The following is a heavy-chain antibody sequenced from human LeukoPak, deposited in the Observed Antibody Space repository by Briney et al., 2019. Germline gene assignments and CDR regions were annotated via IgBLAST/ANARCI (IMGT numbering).Heavy chain of an antibody. D-gene: IGHD7-27*01. V-gene: IGHV3-74*01. CDR1: GFTFSDYW. CDR3: ARGLWGSGWFDP. CDR2: INTDGSIT. J-gene: IGHJ5*02. Sequence: QSGRSLRLSCAASGFTFSDYWIHWVRQAPGKGLVWVSRINTDGSITNYADSVKGRFSISRDNAKNTLYLQMNSLRAEDTAVYYCARGLWGSGWFDPWGQGTLVTVSS.